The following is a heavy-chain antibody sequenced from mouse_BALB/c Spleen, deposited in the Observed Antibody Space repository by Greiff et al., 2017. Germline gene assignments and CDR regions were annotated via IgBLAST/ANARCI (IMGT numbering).Heavy chain of an antibody. CDR1: GFTFSSYG. CDR3: ARRGNYGNYGAMDY. Sequence: DVQLVESGGDLVKPGGSLKLSCAASGFTFSSYGMSWVRQTPDKRLEWVATISSGGSYTYYPDSVKGRFTISRDNAKNTLYLQMSSLKSEDTAMYYCARRGNYGNYGAMDYWGQGTSVTVSS. J-gene: IGHJ4*01. V-gene: IGHV5-6*01. CDR2: ISSGGSYT. D-gene: IGHD2-1*01.